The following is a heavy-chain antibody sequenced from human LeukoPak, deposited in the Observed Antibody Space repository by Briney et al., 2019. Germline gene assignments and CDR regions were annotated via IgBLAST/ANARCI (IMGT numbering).Heavy chain of an antibody. J-gene: IGHJ4*02. CDR1: GITFSSYW. CDR2: INTDGSST. D-gene: IGHD5-18*01. Sequence: GGSLRLSCAASGITFSSYWMHWVRQAPGKGLVWVSRINTDGSSTSYADSVKGRFTISRDNSKNTLYLQMNSLRAEDTAVYYCAKVDTAMVKGYFDYWGQGTLVTVSS. CDR3: AKVDTAMVKGYFDY. V-gene: IGHV3-74*01.